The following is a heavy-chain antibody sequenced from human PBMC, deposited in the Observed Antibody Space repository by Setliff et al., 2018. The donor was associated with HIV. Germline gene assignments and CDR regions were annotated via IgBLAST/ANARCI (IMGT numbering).Heavy chain of an antibody. D-gene: IGHD3-10*01. V-gene: IGHV1-46*01. CDR3: TRNLYYYASGIHFGVY. CDR2: INPKNRST. Sequence: GASVKVSCKASGYTFTTYHMHWLRQAPGQGLEWMGIINPKNRSTTYAQRFQDRVTMTSDTSTNTFYMELSSLKSEDTAVYYCTRNLYYYASGIHFGVYWGQGTPVTVPQ. J-gene: IGHJ4*02. CDR1: GYTFTTYH.